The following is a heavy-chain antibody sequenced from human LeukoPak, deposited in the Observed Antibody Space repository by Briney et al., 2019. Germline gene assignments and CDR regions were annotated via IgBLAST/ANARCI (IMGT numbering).Heavy chain of an antibody. CDR2: INQDGSEK. D-gene: IGHD3-10*01. V-gene: IGHV3-7*04. CDR3: AKDSSANY. CDR1: GFTFSTSW. J-gene: IGHJ4*02. Sequence: GESLKISCDASGFTFSTSWMSWARQAPGKGLECVANINQDGSEKYYVDSVKGRFTISRDNAKNSLYLQMNSLRADDTAVYYCAKDSSANYWGQGTLVTVSS.